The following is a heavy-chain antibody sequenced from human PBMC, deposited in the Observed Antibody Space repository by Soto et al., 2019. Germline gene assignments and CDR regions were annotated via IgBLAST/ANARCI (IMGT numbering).Heavy chain of an antibody. CDR3: ARDHRYCSSTSCPGGMDV. D-gene: IGHD2-2*01. CDR1: GGSINTYY. V-gene: IGHV4-59*01. J-gene: IGHJ6*02. CDR2: ISYSGTT. Sequence: SETLSLTCSVSGGSINTYYWSWVRQPPGKGLEWIGSISYSGTTNFNPSLKSRVTMSIDTSKKQFSMKLNSVTPADTAVYYCARDHRYCSSTSCPGGMDVWGQGTTVTVSS.